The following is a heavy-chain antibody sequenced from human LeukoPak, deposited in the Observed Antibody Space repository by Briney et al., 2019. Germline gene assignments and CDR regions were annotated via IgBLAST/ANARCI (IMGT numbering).Heavy chain of an antibody. D-gene: IGHD5-18*01. V-gene: IGHV1-2*06. CDR3: ARGYSYGLDYFDY. CDR1: GYTFTGYY. J-gene: IGHJ4*02. Sequence: ASVKVSCKASGYTFTGYYMHWVRQAPGQGLEWMGRINPNSGGTNYAQKFQGRVTMSRDTSISTAYMEMSRLRADDTAVYYCARGYSYGLDYFDYWGQGTLVTVSS. CDR2: INPNSGGT.